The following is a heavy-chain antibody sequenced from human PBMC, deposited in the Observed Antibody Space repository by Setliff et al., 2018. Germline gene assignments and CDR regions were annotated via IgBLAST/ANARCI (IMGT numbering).Heavy chain of an antibody. Sequence: SETLSLTCNVPGGSISSYSWSWIRQAPGKGLEWIGYLYYSGNTNYNPSLKSRVTISGDTSQNYFSLKLTSVTEADTAVYYCARGPPGYYYYMNVWGQGTTVTAP. CDR3: ARGPPGYYYYMNV. J-gene: IGHJ6*03. V-gene: IGHV4-59*01. CDR1: GGSISSYS. CDR2: LYYSGNT.